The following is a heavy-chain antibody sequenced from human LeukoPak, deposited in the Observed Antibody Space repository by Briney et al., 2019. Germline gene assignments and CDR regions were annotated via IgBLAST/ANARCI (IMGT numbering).Heavy chain of an antibody. CDR1: GDSVSRSDSY. J-gene: IGHJ1*01. CDR2: IYYSGRT. Sequence: SETLSLTCSVSGDSVSRSDSYWDWIRQPPGKGLEWIGTIYYSGRTYYSPSLKSRVTMSVDPPNNQFSLNLRSVTAADTAVYYCARRRYYDGSGYLEWGQGTLLSVSS. D-gene: IGHD3-22*01. CDR3: ARRRYYDGSGYLE. V-gene: IGHV4-39*01.